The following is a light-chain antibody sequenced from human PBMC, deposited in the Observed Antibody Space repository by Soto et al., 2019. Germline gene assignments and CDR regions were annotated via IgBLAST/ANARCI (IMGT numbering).Light chain of an antibody. CDR3: SSYTSRSTLGV. J-gene: IGLJ2*01. CDR2: DVS. Sequence: QSVLTQPASVSGSPGQSITISCTGTNSDIGGYNYVSWYQQHPGKAPKLMIYDVSNRPSGVSYRFSGSKSGNTASLTISGRQAEDEAEYYCSSYTSRSTLGVFGGGTQLTVL. V-gene: IGLV2-14*03. CDR1: NSDIGGYNY.